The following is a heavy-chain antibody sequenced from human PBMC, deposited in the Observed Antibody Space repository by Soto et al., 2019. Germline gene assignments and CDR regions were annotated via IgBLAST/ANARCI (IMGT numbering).Heavy chain of an antibody. Sequence: QVQLVQSGAEVKKPGASVKVSCKASGYTFTSYGISWVRQAPGQGLEWMGWISAYNGNTNYAQKLQGRVTMTTDTSTSTDCMELRSLRSDDTAVYYCARDSRGWFGELRVFAPWGQGTLVTVSS. CDR3: ARDSRGWFGELRVFAP. CDR1: GYTFTSYG. V-gene: IGHV1-18*01. CDR2: ISAYNGNT. J-gene: IGHJ5*02. D-gene: IGHD3-10*01.